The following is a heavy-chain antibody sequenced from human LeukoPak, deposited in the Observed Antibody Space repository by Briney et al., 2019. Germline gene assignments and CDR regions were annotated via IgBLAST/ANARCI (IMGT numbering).Heavy chain of an antibody. Sequence: PGGSLRLSCAASGFSFTAYSMNWVRQAPGRGLEWISYIGPGGDIYYADSVTGRFTVSQDTAKNSLYLQMNGLRVEDTAVYYCARRFDSWGQGTLVTVSS. CDR2: IGPGGDI. CDR3: ARRFDS. J-gene: IGHJ4*02. V-gene: IGHV3-48*01. CDR1: GFSFTAYS.